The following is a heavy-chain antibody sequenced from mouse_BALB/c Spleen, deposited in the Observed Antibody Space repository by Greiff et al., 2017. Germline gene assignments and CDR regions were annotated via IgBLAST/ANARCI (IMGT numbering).Heavy chain of an antibody. V-gene: IGHV1-4*02. D-gene: IGHD2-3*01. Sequence: QVQLKESAAELARPGASVKMSCKASGYTFTSYTMHWVKQRPGQGLEWIGYINPSSGYTEYNQKFKDKTTLTADKSSSTAYMQLSSLTSEDSAVYYCARGDDGYYGYWGQGTTLTVSS. CDR2: INPSSGYT. J-gene: IGHJ2*01. CDR1: GYTFTSYT. CDR3: ARGDDGYYGY.